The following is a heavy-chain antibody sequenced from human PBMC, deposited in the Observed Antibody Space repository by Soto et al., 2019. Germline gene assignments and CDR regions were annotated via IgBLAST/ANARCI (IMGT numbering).Heavy chain of an antibody. V-gene: IGHV2-70*11. CDR3: ARIRRHDYGSGTYSSGVIDY. Sequence: SGPTLVNPTQTLTLTCTFSGFSLSTSGMCVSWIRQPPGKALEWLARIDWDDGKYYSTSLKTRLTISKDTFKNQVVLTMTNMDPVDTATYYCARIRRHDYGSGTYSSGVIDYWGQGTLVTVSS. CDR1: GFSLSTSGMC. D-gene: IGHD3-10*01. J-gene: IGHJ4*02. CDR2: IDWDDGK.